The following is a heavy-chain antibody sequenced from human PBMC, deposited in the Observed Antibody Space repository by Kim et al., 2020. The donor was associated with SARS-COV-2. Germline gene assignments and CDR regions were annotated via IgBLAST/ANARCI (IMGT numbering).Heavy chain of an antibody. V-gene: IGHV3-53*01. CDR3: AKAGSQYVDRFQH. D-gene: IGHD2-2*01. Sequence: GGSLRLSCAASGFTVSTNYMTWVRQAPGKGLEWVSVIYTDGSSYYTDSVKGRFAISRDNSKNTLYLQMNSLRAEDTALYYCAKAGSQYVDRFQHWGQGTLVTVSS. CDR2: IYTDGSS. CDR1: GFTVSTNY. J-gene: IGHJ1*01.